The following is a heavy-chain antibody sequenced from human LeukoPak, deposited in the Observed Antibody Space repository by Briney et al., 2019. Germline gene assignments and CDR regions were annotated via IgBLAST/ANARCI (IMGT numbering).Heavy chain of an antibody. J-gene: IGHJ3*02. CDR3: ARVRGKWIPFDI. CDR1: GGSFSGYY. V-gene: IGHV4-34*01. D-gene: IGHD5-18*01. CDR2: INHSGST. Sequence: SETLSLXCAVYGGSFSGYYWSWIRQPPGKGLEWIGEINHSGSTNYNPSLKSRVTISVDTSKNQFSLKLSSVTAADTAVYYCARVRGKWIPFDIWGQGTMVTVSS.